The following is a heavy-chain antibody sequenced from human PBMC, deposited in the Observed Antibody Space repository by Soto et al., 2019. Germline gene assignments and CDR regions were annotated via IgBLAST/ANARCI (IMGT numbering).Heavy chain of an antibody. CDR2: IIPIFGTA. V-gene: IGHV1-69*05. D-gene: IGHD1-26*01. Sequence: GASVKVSCKASGGTFSSYAISWVRQAPGQGLEWMGGIIPIFGTANYAQKLQGRVTMTTDTSTSTAYMELRSLRSDDTAVYYCARGSPQWELYFWGQGTLVTVSS. CDR1: GGTFSSYA. CDR3: ARGSPQWELYF. J-gene: IGHJ4*02.